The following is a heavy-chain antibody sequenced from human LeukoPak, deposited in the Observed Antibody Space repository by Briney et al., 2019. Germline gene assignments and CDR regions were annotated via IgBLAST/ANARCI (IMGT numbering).Heavy chain of an antibody. CDR1: GYSFTTYW. J-gene: IGHJ4*02. CDR2: IYPGDSDT. CDR3: AGQADYNILTGYFKGHLDY. D-gene: IGHD3-9*01. V-gene: IGHV5-51*01. Sequence: GESLKISCKGSGYSFTTYWIAWVRQMPGKGLEWMGIIYPGDSDTRYSPSFQGQVTISADTSISTAYLQWTSLKASDTAMYYCAGQADYNILTGYFKGHLDYWGQGTPVTVSS.